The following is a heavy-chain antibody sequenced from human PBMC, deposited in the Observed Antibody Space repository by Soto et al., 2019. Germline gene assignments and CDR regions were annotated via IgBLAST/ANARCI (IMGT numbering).Heavy chain of an antibody. CDR2: ISYDGSNK. D-gene: IGHD1-26*01. CDR3: AKDLSALGGMDV. Sequence: GSLRLSCAASGFTFSSYGMHWVRQAPGKGLEWVAVISYDGSNKYYADSVKGRFTISRDNSKNTLYLQMNSLRAEDTAVYYCAKDLSALGGMDVWGQGTTVTVSS. V-gene: IGHV3-30*18. CDR1: GFTFSSYG. J-gene: IGHJ6*02.